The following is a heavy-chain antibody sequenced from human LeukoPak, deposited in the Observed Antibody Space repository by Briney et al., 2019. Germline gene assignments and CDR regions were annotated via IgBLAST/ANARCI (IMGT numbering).Heavy chain of an antibody. CDR2: IFRSGASI. CDR1: GFNFNGYS. J-gene: IGHJ4*02. Sequence: PGESLRLSCAASGFNFNGYSMNWVRQAPGKGPEWVSYIFRSGASINYADSVKGRFTVSRDNAKNSLYLQMNNLRDEDTAVYFCVRIRDYYFDNWGQGTLVTVSS. CDR3: VRIRDYYFDN. D-gene: IGHD5-24*01. V-gene: IGHV3-48*02.